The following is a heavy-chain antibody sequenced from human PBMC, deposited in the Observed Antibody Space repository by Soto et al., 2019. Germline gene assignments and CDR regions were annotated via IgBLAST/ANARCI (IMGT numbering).Heavy chain of an antibody. CDR1: GGAISRSSYY. CDR3: ARHSRNVRSGYLNWFDP. V-gene: IGHV4-39*01. CDR2: IYYGGST. J-gene: IGHJ5*02. D-gene: IGHD3-3*01. Sequence: QLQLQESGPGLVKPSETLSLTCTVSGGAISRSSYYWGWIRQPPGKGMEWLGDIYYGGSTYHNPSRKSRVTVSVDASKHQFSLKLSSVTAADTAVYYCARHSRNVRSGYLNWFDPWGQGTLVTVSS.